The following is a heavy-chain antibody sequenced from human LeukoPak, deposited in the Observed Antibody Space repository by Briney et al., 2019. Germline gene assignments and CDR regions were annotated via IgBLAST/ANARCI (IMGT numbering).Heavy chain of an antibody. CDR3: AKDLENYYDSSGYVDY. Sequence: GGSLRLSCAASGFTFTSYGMHWVRQAPGKGLECMAVISYDGGQKYYADSVKGRFTISRDDSKNTLYLQMNSLRAEDTAVYYCAKDLENYYDSSGYVDYWGQGTLVTVSS. CDR2: ISYDGGQK. CDR1: GFTFTSYG. V-gene: IGHV3-30*18. D-gene: IGHD3-22*01. J-gene: IGHJ4*02.